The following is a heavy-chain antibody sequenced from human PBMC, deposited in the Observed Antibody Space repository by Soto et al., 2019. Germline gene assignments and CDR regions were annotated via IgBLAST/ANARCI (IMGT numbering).Heavy chain of an antibody. CDR2: ISYDGGNE. J-gene: IGHJ4*02. CDR1: GFTFSTYA. V-gene: IGHV3-30-3*02. CDR3: AKKLGDLSQPAPFDY. D-gene: IGHD3-16*02. Sequence: GGSLRLSCAASGFTFSTYAMHWVRQAPGKGLEWVAVISYDGGNEYYADSVKGRFTISRDNSKNTLYLQMNSLRVEDTAVYYCAKKLGDLSQPAPFDYWGQGTLVTVSS.